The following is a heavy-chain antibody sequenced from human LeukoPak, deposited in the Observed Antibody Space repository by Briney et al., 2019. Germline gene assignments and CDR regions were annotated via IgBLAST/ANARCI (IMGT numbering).Heavy chain of an antibody. D-gene: IGHD3-22*01. CDR3: ARSPYYYDSSGYRTGWFDP. V-gene: IGHV4-59*01. Sequence: SETLSLTCTVSGGSISIYYWSWIRQSPGKGLEWIGYIYYSGSTNYNPSLKSRVTISVDTSKNQFSLKLSSVTAADTAVYYCARSPYYYDSSGYRTGWFDPWGQGTLVTVSS. CDR2: IYYSGST. CDR1: GGSISIYY. J-gene: IGHJ5*02.